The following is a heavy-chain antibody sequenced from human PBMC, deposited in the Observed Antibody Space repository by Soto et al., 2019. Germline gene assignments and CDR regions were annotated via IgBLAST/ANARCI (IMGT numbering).Heavy chain of an antibody. CDR2: INSSSSYT. J-gene: IGHJ2*01. CDR1: GFTFSDYY. V-gene: IGHV3-11*05. CDR3: ARTIVAAGGRRYFDL. D-gene: IGHD6-13*01. Sequence: QVQLVESGGGLVKPGGSLRLSCAASGFTFSDYYMSWIRQAPGKGLEWVSYINSSSSYTNYADSVKGRFTISRDNAKNSLYLQMNSLRAEDTAVYYCARTIVAAGGRRYFDLWGRGPLVTVSS.